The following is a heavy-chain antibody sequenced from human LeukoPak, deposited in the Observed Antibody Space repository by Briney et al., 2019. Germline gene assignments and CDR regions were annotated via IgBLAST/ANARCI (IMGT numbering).Heavy chain of an antibody. Sequence: PGGSLRLSCAASGFTFNDFAMTWVRQALGKGLEWVSSIGDAGTYYADSVKGRFTISRDNSKNMLYLQLNSLRAGDTAMYYCAKNLGPFDVRGQGTMVTVSS. J-gene: IGHJ3*01. D-gene: IGHD3-16*01. CDR2: IGDAGT. V-gene: IGHV3-23*03. CDR1: GFTFNDFA. CDR3: AKNLGPFDV.